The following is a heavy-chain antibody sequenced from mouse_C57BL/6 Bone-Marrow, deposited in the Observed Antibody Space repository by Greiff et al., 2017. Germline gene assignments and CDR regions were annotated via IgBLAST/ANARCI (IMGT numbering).Heavy chain of an antibody. J-gene: IGHJ3*01. Sequence: EVKLVESGGGLVKPGGSLNLSCAASGFTFSSYAMSWVRQTPEKRLEWVATISDGGSYTYYPDNVKGRFTISRDNAKNNLYLQMSHLKSEDTAMYYCARDAYGREAWFAYWGQGTLVTVSA. CDR2: ISDGGSYT. V-gene: IGHV5-4*01. CDR1: GFTFSSYA. CDR3: ARDAYGREAWFAY. D-gene: IGHD1-1*01.